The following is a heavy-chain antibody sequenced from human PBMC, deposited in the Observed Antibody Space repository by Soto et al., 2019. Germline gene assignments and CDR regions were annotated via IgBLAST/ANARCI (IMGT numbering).Heavy chain of an antibody. CDR2: ISSSGSTI. V-gene: IGHV3-11*01. CDR1: GFTFSDYY. Sequence: GGSLRLSCAASGFTFSDYYMSWIRQAPGKGLEWVSYISSSGSTIYYADSVKGRFTISRDNAKNSLYLQMNSLRAEDTAVYYCARDGVVRYFDWSPGGFDYWGQGTLVTVSS. CDR3: ARDGVVRYFDWSPGGFDY. D-gene: IGHD3-9*01. J-gene: IGHJ4*02.